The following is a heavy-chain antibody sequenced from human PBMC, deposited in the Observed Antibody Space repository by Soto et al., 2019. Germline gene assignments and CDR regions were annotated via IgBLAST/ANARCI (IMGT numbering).Heavy chain of an antibody. J-gene: IGHJ5*02. Sequence: HLVQSGPEVKQPRASVTVSCKTSGDTFTNFGLSWVRQAPGQGLEWMGWIATYNSNKNYAQKFQGRLTLTTDTSTSTAYMELKSLGYDDTAVYYCARVLRGVVNWFDPWGQGTLVTVSS. D-gene: IGHD3-10*01. CDR3: ARVLRGVVNWFDP. V-gene: IGHV1-18*01. CDR1: GDTFTNFG. CDR2: IATYNSNK.